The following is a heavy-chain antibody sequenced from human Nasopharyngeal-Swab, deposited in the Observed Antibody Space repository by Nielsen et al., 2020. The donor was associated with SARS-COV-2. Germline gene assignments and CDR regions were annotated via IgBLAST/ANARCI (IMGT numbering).Heavy chain of an antibody. V-gene: IGHV4-30-4*01. CDR2: IYYSGST. Sequence: WIRQPPGKGREWIGYIYYSGSTYYNPSLKSGVTISVDTSKNQFSLKLSSVTAADTAVYYCARDDVYCSSTSCYRAPLNYWGQGTPVTVSS. J-gene: IGHJ4*02. D-gene: IGHD2-2*01. CDR3: ARDDVYCSSTSCYRAPLNY.